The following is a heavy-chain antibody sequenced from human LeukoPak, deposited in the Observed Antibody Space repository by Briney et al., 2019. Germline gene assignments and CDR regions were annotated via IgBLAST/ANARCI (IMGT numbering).Heavy chain of an antibody. V-gene: IGHV3-30*02. CDR3: ARDGVGATNTHGY. CDR1: EFSVGSNY. CDR2: IRYDGSNK. Sequence: GGSLRLSCAASEFSVGSNYMTWVRQAPGKGLEWVAFIRYDGSNKYYADSVKGRFTISRDNSKNTLYLQMNSLRAEDTAVYYCARDGVGATNTHGYWGQGTLVTVSS. D-gene: IGHD1-26*01. J-gene: IGHJ4*02.